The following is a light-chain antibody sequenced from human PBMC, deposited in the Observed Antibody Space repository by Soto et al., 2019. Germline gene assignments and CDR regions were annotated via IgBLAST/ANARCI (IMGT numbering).Light chain of an antibody. CDR3: QQYNRWPLA. CDR2: GAT. J-gene: IGKJ4*01. CDR1: QSVEDD. Sequence: EIVMTQSPATLPVSPGGRATLSCRASQSVEDDVAWYQQRPGQAPRLLISGATERATDVPARFSGSGSGTDFTLTINSLQSDDIGVYYCQQYNRWPLAFGGGTKVDIK. V-gene: IGKV3-15*01.